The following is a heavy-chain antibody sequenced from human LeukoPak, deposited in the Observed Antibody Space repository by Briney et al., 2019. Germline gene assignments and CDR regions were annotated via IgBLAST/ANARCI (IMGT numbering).Heavy chain of an antibody. D-gene: IGHD6-13*01. CDR1: VYTYTSYG. CDR2: ISAYNGNT. J-gene: IGHJ4*02. V-gene: IGHV1-18*01. Sequence: ASVKVSCKSCVYTYTSYGISWVRQAPEQGREWMGWISAYNGNTNYAQKLQGRVTITTDTSTSTAYMELRSLRSAETAVYYCAREYSSSCPPLDYWGQGSLVSVSS. CDR3: AREYSSSCPPLDY.